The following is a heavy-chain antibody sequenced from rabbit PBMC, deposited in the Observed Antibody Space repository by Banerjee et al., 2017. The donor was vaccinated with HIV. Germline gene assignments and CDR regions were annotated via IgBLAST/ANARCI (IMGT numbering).Heavy chain of an antibody. J-gene: IGHJ3*01. V-gene: IGHV1S45*01. CDR1: GFSFSGDYD. CDR3: AYGGAGYWATRLDL. Sequence: QEQLVESGGGLVQPEGSLTLTCTASGFSFSGDYDMSWVRQAPGKGLEWIACIYIRDGMTYYASWAKGRFTISKTSSTTVTLQMTSLTVADTATYFCAYGGAGYWATRLDLWGQGTLVTVS. D-gene: IGHD8-1*01. CDR2: IYIRDGMT.